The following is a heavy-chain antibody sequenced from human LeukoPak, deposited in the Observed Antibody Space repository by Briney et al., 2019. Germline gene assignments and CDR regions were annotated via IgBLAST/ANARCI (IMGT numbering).Heavy chain of an antibody. V-gene: IGHV1-24*01. CDR3: ATAPHFSKEGEYYFDY. Sequence: ASVKVSCKVSGYTLTELSMHWVRQAPGKGLEWMGGFDPEDGETIYAQKFQGRVTMTEDTSTDTAYMELSSLRSEDTAVYYCATAPHFSKEGEYYFDYWGQGTLVTVSS. CDR2: FDPEDGET. CDR1: GYTLTELS. D-gene: IGHD3-10*01. J-gene: IGHJ4*02.